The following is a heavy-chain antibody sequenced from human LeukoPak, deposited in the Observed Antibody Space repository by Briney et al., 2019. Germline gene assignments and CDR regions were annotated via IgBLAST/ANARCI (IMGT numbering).Heavy chain of an antibody. J-gene: IGHJ5*01. D-gene: IGHD1-26*01. CDR2: INPSGGST. V-gene: IGHV1-46*01. Sequence: SSVNVSCKASGYTFTSYYMHWVRQAPGQGLVWMGIINPSGGSTSYAQKFHGRVTLTRDTSTSTVYMELSSLRSEDTAVYYCARAGQGGSYLTGVNWFDPWGQGTLVTVSS. CDR3: ARAGQGGSYLTGVNWFDP. CDR1: GYTFTSYY.